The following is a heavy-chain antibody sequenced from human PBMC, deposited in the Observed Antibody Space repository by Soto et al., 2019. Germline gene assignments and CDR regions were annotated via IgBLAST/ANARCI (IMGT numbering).Heavy chain of an antibody. CDR3: ATDRSKFNRKERAFDY. V-gene: IGHV1-24*01. J-gene: IGHJ4*02. CDR1: GYTLTELS. CDR2: FDPEDGET. D-gene: IGHD6-6*01. Sequence: GASVKVSCKASGYTLTELSMHWVRQAPGKGLEWMGGFDPEDGETIYAQKFQGRVTMTEDTSTDTAYMELSSLRSEDTAVYYCATDRSKFNRKERAFDYWGQGTLVTVYS.